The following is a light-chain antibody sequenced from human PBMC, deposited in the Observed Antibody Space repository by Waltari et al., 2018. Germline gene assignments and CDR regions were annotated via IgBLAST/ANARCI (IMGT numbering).Light chain of an antibody. CDR2: QDN. CDR1: TVGTKY. Sequence: SYGLAQAPSVSVSPGQTAIITCSGDTVGTKYLSWYQQRPGQSPTLLIFQDNIRPSGIPERFSASNAQSPATLTITGAQPMDEADYFCQEWDSTTVVFGGGTKLTVL. J-gene: IGLJ2*01. CDR3: QEWDSTTVV. V-gene: IGLV3-1*01.